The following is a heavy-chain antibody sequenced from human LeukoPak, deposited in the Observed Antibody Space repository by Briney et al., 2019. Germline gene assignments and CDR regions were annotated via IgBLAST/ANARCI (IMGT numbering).Heavy chain of an antibody. V-gene: IGHV5-51*01. CDR2: IYPGDSET. J-gene: IGHJ4*02. D-gene: IGHD3-22*01. CDR1: GYTFTTYW. CDR3: ASYYYDGSGYLFDY. Sequence: GESLKISCKGSGYTFTTYWIGWVRQMPGKGLEWMGIIYPGDSETRYSPSFQGQVTISAEKSISTAYLQWSSLKASDTAIYFCASYYYDGSGYLFDYWGQGTLVTVSS.